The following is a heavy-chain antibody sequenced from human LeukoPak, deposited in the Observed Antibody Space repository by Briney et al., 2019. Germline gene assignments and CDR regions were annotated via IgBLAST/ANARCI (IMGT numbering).Heavy chain of an antibody. V-gene: IGHV4-38-2*02. J-gene: IGHJ4*02. D-gene: IGHD2-15*01. CDR2: IFHSGSV. CDR3: ARVVASTSIDS. Sequence: SETLSLTCIVSGYSIISDYFWGWVRQPPGKGPEWIGSIFHSGSVYYNPSLKSRVTRSIDPSKNRFSLKLTSVTAADTAIYYCARVVASTSIDSWGQGTLVTVSS. CDR1: GYSIISDYF.